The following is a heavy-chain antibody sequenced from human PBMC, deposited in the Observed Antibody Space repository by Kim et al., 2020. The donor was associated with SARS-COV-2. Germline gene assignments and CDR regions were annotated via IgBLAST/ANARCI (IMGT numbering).Heavy chain of an antibody. Sequence: VKGRFTSSRDNSKNTLYLQMNSLRAEDTAVNYCAKGYYYDSSGYDGWFDPWGQGTLVTVSS. CDR3: AKGYYYDSSGYDGWFDP. J-gene: IGHJ5*02. D-gene: IGHD3-22*01. V-gene: IGHV3-33*06.